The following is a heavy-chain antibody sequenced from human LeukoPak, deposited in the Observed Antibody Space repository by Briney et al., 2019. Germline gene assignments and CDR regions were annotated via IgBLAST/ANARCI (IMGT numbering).Heavy chain of an antibody. CDR1: GYTFTY. CDR2: INPNSGDT. J-gene: IGHJ4*02. V-gene: IGHV1-2*02. CDR3: APVRGGDYFDY. Sequence: GASVKVSCKTSGYTFTYTHWVRQAPGQGLEWMGWINPNSGDTDYAQKFQGRVTMTRDTSISTAYMELSRLRSDDTAVYYCAPVRGGDYFDYWGQGTLVTVSS. D-gene: IGHD2-2*01.